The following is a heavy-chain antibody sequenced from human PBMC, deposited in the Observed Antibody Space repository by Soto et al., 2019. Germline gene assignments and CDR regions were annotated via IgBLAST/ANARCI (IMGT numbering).Heavy chain of an antibody. Sequence: EVQLEESGGVVVQPGGSLRLSCAASGFTFDDYTMHWVRQAPGKGLEWVSLISWDGGSTYYADSVKGRFTISRDNSKNSLYLQMNSLRTEDTALYYCAKDHDTMVRGVIRPYYYGMDVWGQGTTVTVSS. D-gene: IGHD3-10*01. J-gene: IGHJ6*02. CDR2: ISWDGGST. V-gene: IGHV3-43*01. CDR1: GFTFDDYT. CDR3: AKDHDTMVRGVIRPYYYGMDV.